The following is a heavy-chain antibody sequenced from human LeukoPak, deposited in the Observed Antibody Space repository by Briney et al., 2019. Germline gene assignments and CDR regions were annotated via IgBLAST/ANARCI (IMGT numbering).Heavy chain of an antibody. CDR2: ISSSGSTI. CDR1: GFTFSSYE. J-gene: IGHJ6*02. D-gene: IGHD2-2*01. V-gene: IGHV3-48*03. CDR3: ARGLVPAAMNYYYGMDV. Sequence: TGGSLRLSCAASGFTFSSYEMNWVRQAPGKGLEWVSYISSSGSTIYYADSVKGRFTISRDNAKNSLYLRMNSLRAEDTAVYYCARGLVPAAMNYYYGMDVWGQGTTVTVSS.